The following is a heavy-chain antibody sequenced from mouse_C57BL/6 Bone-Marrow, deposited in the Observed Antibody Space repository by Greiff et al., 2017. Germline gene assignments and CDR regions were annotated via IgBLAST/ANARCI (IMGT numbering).Heavy chain of an antibody. J-gene: IGHJ3*01. V-gene: IGHV2-3*01. CDR2: IWGDGST. CDR1: GFSLTSYG. CDR3: SKLSWCAY. Sequence: VQLQESGPGLVAPSQTLSITCTVSGFSLTSYGVSWVRQPPGKGLEWLGVIWGDGSTNYHSALITGLGISKDNSKSQVFLNLNRLQTDDTATYYCSKLSWCAYWGQGTLVTVSA.